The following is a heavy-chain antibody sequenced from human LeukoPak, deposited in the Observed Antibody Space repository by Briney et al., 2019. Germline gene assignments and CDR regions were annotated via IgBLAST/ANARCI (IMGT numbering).Heavy chain of an antibody. D-gene: IGHD3-3*01. Sequence: PGGSLRLSCAASGFTFSNYWLSWDRQAPGKGLEWVANIKQDGSETYYVDAVKGRFIVSRDNAKNSLYLHMSSLRADDTAVYYCARVSAIWSGYYRDYWGQGTLVTVSS. V-gene: IGHV3-7*04. J-gene: IGHJ4*02. CDR1: GFTFSNYW. CDR3: ARVSAIWSGYYRDY. CDR2: IKQDGSET.